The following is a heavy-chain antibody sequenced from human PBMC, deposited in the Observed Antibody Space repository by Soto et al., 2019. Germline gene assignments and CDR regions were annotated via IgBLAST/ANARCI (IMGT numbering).Heavy chain of an antibody. V-gene: IGHV1-2*04. Sequence: ASLKVSCKSSGYTFNGYYMHWVRQAPGQGLEWMGWINPNSGGTNYAQKFQGWVTMTRDTSISTAYMELSRLRSDDTAVYYCARDKRLTMVRGVSPNNWFDPWGQGTLVTVSS. CDR2: INPNSGGT. CDR3: ARDKRLTMVRGVSPNNWFDP. J-gene: IGHJ5*02. D-gene: IGHD3-10*01. CDR1: GYTFNGYY.